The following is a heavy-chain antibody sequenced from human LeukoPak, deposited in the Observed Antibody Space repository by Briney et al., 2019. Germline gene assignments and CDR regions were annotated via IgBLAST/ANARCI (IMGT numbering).Heavy chain of an antibody. CDR2: IYSGGST. Sequence: HPGGSLRLSCAASGFTVSSNYMSWVRQAPGKGLEWVSVIYSGGSTYYADSVKGRFTISRDNSKNTLYLQVNSLRAEDTAVYYCASHATVKYYFDYWGQGTLVTVSS. CDR3: ASHATVKYYFDY. CDR1: GFTVSSNY. J-gene: IGHJ4*02. V-gene: IGHV3-53*01. D-gene: IGHD4-17*01.